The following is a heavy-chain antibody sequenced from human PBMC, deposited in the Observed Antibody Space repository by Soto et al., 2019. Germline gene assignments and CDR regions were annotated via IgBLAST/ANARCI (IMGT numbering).Heavy chain of an antibody. CDR2: IYPGDSDT. Sequence: PGESLKISCKGSGYSFTSYWIGWMRQMPGKGLEWMGIIYPGDSDTRYSPSFQGQVTISADKSISTAYLQWSSLKASDTAMYYCASLIATQAGAVAAFDYWGQGTLVTVSS. CDR3: ASLIATQAGAVAAFDY. J-gene: IGHJ4*02. D-gene: IGHD6-19*01. CDR1: GYSFTSYW. V-gene: IGHV5-51*01.